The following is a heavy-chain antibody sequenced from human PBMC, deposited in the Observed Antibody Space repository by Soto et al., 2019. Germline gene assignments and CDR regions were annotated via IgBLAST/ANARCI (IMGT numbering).Heavy chain of an antibody. D-gene: IGHD3-10*01. CDR3: ARDTNFYASGSGVDY. J-gene: IGHJ4*02. CDR2: ITSSSNYI. V-gene: IGHV3-21*01. CDR1: GFTFSSYS. Sequence: EVQVVESGGGLVKPGGSLRLSCAASGFTFSSYSMSWVRQAPGKGLEWVSSITSSSNYIHYTDSVQGRFTISRDNAKSSLYLQMNSLRAEYTALDYCARDTNFYASGSGVDYWGQGTLVTVSS.